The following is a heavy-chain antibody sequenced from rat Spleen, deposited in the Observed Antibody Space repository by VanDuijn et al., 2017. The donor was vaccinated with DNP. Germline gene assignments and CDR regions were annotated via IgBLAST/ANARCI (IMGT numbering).Heavy chain of an antibody. Sequence: EVQLQESGSGLVKPSQSLSLTCSVTGYSITSNYWGWIRKFPGNKMEYLGHISYSGSTNYNPSLKSRISITRDTSKNHFFLHLNSVTTEDTATYYCARWTRYFDYWGQGVMVTVSS. V-gene: IGHV3-1*01. J-gene: IGHJ2*01. CDR2: ISYSGST. CDR3: ARWTRYFDY. CDR1: GYSITSNY. D-gene: IGHD1-7*01.